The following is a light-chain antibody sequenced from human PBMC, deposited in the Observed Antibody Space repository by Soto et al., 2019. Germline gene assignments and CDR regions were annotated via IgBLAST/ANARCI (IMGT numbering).Light chain of an antibody. Sequence: DIQMTQSPSTLSVSVGDRVTITCGASQTISSWLAWYQQKPGKAPKLLIYKASSLESGVPSRFSGSGSGTEFTLTISSLQPDDFATYYCQQYNSYLITFGQGTRLEIK. V-gene: IGKV1-5*03. CDR3: QQYNSYLIT. CDR1: QTISSW. J-gene: IGKJ5*01. CDR2: KAS.